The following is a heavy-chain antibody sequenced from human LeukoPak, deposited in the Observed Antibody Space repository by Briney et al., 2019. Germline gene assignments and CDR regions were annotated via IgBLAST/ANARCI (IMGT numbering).Heavy chain of an antibody. CDR3: ARRDSSSCIDY. CDR2: IYYSGST. D-gene: IGHD6-13*01. V-gene: IGHV4-59*08. CDR1: GGSISSYY. J-gene: IGHJ4*02. Sequence: SETLSLTCTVSGGSISSYYWSWIRQPPGKGLNWIGYIYYSGSTNYNPSLKSRVTISVDTSKNRFSLKLSSVTAADTAVYYCARRDSSSCIDYWGQRTLVTVSS.